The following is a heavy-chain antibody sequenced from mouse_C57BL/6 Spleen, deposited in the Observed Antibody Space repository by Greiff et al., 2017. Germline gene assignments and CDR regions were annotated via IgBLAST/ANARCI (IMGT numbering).Heavy chain of an antibody. J-gene: IGHJ1*03. D-gene: IGHD1-1*01. CDR3: ARGSSYLYYFDV. V-gene: IGHV1-52*01. Sequence: QVQLKQPGAELVRPGSSVKLSCKASGYTFTSYWMHWVKQRPIQGLEWIGNIDPSDSETHYNQKFKDKATLTVDKSSSTAYMQLSSLTSEDSAVYYCARGSSYLYYFDVWGTGTTVTVSS. CDR1: GYTFTSYW. CDR2: IDPSDSET.